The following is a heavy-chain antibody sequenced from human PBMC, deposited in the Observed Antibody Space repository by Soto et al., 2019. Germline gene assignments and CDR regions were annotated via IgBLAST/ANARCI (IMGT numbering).Heavy chain of an antibody. J-gene: IGHJ6*03. CDR2: IWYDGSNK. Sequence: GGSLRLSCAASGFTFSSYGMHWVRQAPGKGLEWVAVIWYDGSNKYYADSVKGRFTISRDNSKNTLYLQMNSLRAEDTALYYCARANGDSAYYYYYMDVWGKGTTVTVSS. CDR1: GFTFSSYG. CDR3: ARANGDSAYYYYYMDV. V-gene: IGHV3-33*01. D-gene: IGHD4-17*01.